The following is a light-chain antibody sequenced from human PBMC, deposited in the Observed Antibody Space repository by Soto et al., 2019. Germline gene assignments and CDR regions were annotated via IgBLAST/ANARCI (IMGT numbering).Light chain of an antibody. CDR3: QQRSNWPRDT. Sequence: EIVLTQSPATLPLSPGERATLSCRASQSVSSYLAWYQQKPGQAPRLLIYDASNRATGIPARFSGSGSGTDFTLTISSLQPEDFAVYYCQQRSNWPRDTFGGGTKVEIK. V-gene: IGKV3-11*01. CDR1: QSVSSY. J-gene: IGKJ4*01. CDR2: DAS.